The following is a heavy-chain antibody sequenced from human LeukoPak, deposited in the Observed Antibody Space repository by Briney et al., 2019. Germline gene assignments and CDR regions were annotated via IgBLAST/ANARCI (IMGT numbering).Heavy chain of an antibody. CDR1: GYSFTRKW. Sequence: GESLKISCKGSGYSFTRKWIGWVRQMPGKGLEWMAIIYPGDSDTRYSPSFQGQVTISADKSISTAYLQWSSLKASDAAMYYCARLWDYYYYMDVGGKGTTVTISS. J-gene: IGHJ6*03. CDR2: IYPGDSDT. D-gene: IGHD2-21*01. V-gene: IGHV5-51*01. CDR3: ARLWDYYYYMDV.